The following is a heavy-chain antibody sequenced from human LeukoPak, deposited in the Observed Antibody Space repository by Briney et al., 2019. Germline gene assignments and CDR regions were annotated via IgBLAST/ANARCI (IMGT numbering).Heavy chain of an antibody. CDR2: IYYSGST. CDR1: GGSVSSGSYY. V-gene: IGHV4-61*01. D-gene: IGHD5-24*01. Sequence: PSETLSLTCTVSGGSVSSGSYYWSWIRQPPGKGLEWIGYIYYSGSTNYNPSLKSRVTISVDTSKNQFSLKLSSVTAADTAVYYCARGEMATTYFDYWGQGTLVTVSS. CDR3: ARGEMATTYFDY. J-gene: IGHJ4*02.